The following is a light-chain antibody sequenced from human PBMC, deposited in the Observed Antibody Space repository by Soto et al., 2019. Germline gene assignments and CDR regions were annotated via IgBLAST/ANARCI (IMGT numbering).Light chain of an antibody. J-gene: IGLJ1*01. CDR2: DVN. CDR3: SSHAGNNNPFV. Sequence: QSALTQPPSASGSPGQSVTISCTGTSSDIGGYKYVSWYQQHPGKAPKVMIYDVNKRPSGVPDRFSGSKSGNTASLTVSGLQAEDEADYYCSSHAGNNNPFVFGTGTKLTVL. V-gene: IGLV2-8*01. CDR1: SSDIGGYKY.